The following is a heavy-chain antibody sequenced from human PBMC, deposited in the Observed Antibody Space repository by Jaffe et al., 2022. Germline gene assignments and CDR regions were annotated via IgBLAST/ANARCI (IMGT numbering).Heavy chain of an antibody. Sequence: QVQLQESGPGLVKPSETLSLTCAVSGYSISSGYYWGWIRQPPGKGLEWIGSIYHSGSTYYNPSLKSRVTISVDTSKNQFSLKLSSVTAADTAVYYCARGLHLNFWFDPWGQGTLVTVSS. CDR2: IYHSGST. V-gene: IGHV4-38-2*01. CDR3: ARGLHLNFWFDP. D-gene: IGHD4-4*01. J-gene: IGHJ5*02. CDR1: GYSISSGYY.